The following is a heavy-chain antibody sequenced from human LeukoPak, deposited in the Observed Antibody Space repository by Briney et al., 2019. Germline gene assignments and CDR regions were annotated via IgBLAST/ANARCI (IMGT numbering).Heavy chain of an antibody. CDR1: GYTFPSYG. Sequence: ASVKVSCKASGYTFPSYGISWVQQAPGQGLEWMGWISAYNANTNYAQNLQGRVTMTTDTSTSTVYMELRSLRSDDTAVYYCARGRFLDAFDIWGQGTMVTVSS. V-gene: IGHV1-18*01. J-gene: IGHJ3*02. D-gene: IGHD3-3*01. CDR3: ARGRFLDAFDI. CDR2: ISAYNANT.